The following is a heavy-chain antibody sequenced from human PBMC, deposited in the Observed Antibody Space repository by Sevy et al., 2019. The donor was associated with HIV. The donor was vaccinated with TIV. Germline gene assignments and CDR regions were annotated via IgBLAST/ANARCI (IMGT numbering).Heavy chain of an antibody. J-gene: IGHJ4*02. V-gene: IGHV4-30-2*01. CDR3: ARGHYYDSSGYYFGGFDY. CDR2: IYHSGST. D-gene: IGHD3-22*01. CDR1: GGSISSGGYS. Sequence: SETLSLTCAVSGGSISSGGYSWSWIRQPPGKGLEWIGHIYHSGSTYYNPSLKSRVTISVDRSKNQFSLKLSSVTAADTAVYYCARGHYYDSSGYYFGGFDYWGQGTLVTVSS.